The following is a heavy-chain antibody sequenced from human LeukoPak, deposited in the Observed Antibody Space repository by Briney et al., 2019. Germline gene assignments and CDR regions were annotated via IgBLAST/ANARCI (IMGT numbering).Heavy chain of an antibody. V-gene: IGHV4-61*02. CDR1: GDSISSGDYY. CDR3: TRDDFGIKTDWEDYYYMDV. CDR2: ISSSGST. D-gene: IGHD3-3*01. Sequence: SETLSLTCTVSGDSISSGDYYWSWIRQPAGKGLEWIGRISSSGSTNYNPSLKSRVTISVDTSKNQFSLKLSSVTAADTAVYYCTRDDFGIKTDWEDYYYMDVWGKGTTVTVSS. J-gene: IGHJ6*03.